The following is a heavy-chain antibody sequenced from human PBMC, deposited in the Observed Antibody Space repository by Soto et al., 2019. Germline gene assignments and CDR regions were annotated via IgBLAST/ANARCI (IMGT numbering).Heavy chain of an antibody. J-gene: IGHJ3*02. CDR3: ARVGYSSSSDAFDI. D-gene: IGHD6-6*01. CDR1: GYTFTTYD. Sequence: ASVKVSCKASGYTFTTYDINWVRQATGQGLEWMGWMNPNSGNTGYAQKFQGRVTMTRNTSISTAYMELSSLRSEDTAVYYCARVGYSSSSDAFDIWGQGTMVTVSS. V-gene: IGHV1-8*02. CDR2: MNPNSGNT.